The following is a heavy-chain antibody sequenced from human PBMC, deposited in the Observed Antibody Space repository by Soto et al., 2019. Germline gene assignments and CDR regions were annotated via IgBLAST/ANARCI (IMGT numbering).Heavy chain of an antibody. CDR3: ANWNYTQPD. J-gene: IGHJ4*02. CDR2: ISNDGSNK. CDR1: GFTFNTYG. D-gene: IGHD1-7*01. V-gene: IGHV3-30*18. Sequence: QVQLVESGGGVVQPGKSLRLSCAASGFTFNTYGMHWVRQAPGKGPEWVAVISNDGSNKYYAGSVKGRFTISRDNSKNTLYLQMHSLRAEDTAVYYCANWNYTQPDWGQGHLVNVSS.